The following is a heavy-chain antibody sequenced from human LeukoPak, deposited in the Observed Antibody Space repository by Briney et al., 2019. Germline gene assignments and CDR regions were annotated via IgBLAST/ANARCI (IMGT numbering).Heavy chain of an antibody. J-gene: IGHJ4*02. CDR3: ARDFRQWLVRLMGY. D-gene: IGHD6-19*01. Sequence: ASVKVSCKVSGYTLTELSMHWVRQAPGKGLEWMGGFDPEDGETIYAQKLQGRVTMTTDTSTSTAYMELRSLRSDDTAVYYCARDFRQWLVRLMGYWGQGTLVTVSS. V-gene: IGHV1-24*01. CDR1: GYTLTELS. CDR2: FDPEDGET.